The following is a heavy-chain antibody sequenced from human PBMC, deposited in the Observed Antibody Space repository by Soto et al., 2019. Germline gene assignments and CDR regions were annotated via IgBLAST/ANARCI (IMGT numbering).Heavy chain of an antibody. CDR2: INSDGSTT. V-gene: IGHV3-74*01. Sequence: GGSLRLSCAASGFTFRDHWMHWVRQAPGKGLVWVSRINSDGSTTTYADSVKGRFTISRDNAKSTLYLQLNILRAEDTALYYCARGYSSGPDYWGQGTLVTVSS. CDR1: GFTFRDHW. CDR3: ARGYSSGPDY. J-gene: IGHJ4*02. D-gene: IGHD6-19*01.